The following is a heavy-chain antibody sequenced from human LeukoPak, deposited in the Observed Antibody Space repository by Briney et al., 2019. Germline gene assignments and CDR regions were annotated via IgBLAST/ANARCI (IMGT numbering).Heavy chain of an antibody. CDR2: IIPIFGTA. CDR3: ARVGTEVDYFDY. J-gene: IGHJ4*02. CDR1: GGTFSSYA. Sequence: VASVKVSCKASGGTFSSYAISWVRQAPGQGLEWMGGIIPIFGTANYAQKFKGRVTITADKSTSTAYMELSSLRSEDTAVYYCARVGTEVDYFDYWGQGTLVTVSS. D-gene: IGHD1-1*01. V-gene: IGHV1-69*06.